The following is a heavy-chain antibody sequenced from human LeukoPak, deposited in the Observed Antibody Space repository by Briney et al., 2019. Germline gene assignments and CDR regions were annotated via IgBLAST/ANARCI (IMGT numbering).Heavy chain of an antibody. Sequence: GGSLRLSCAASGFTFSSYAMSWVRQAPGKGLEWVSAISGSGGSTYYADSVKGRFTISRDNSKNTLYLQMTSLRVEDTATYYCAKPSGDYDYFDYWGQGALVTVSS. V-gene: IGHV3-23*01. D-gene: IGHD3-22*01. J-gene: IGHJ4*02. CDR3: AKPSGDYDYFDY. CDR1: GFTFSSYA. CDR2: ISGSGGST.